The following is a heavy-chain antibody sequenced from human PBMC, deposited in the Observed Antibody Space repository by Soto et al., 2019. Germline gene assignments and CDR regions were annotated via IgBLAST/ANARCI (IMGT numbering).Heavy chain of an antibody. D-gene: IGHD2-2*01. CDR3: ARVEVVPAASGYYGMDV. CDR2: IIPIFGTA. J-gene: IGHJ6*02. V-gene: IGHV1-69*01. CDR1: GGTFSSYA. Sequence: ASVKFSCKASGGTFSSYAISWVRQAPGQWLEWMGGIIPIFGTANYAQKFQGRVTITADESTGTAYMELSSLRSEDTAVYYCARVEVVPAASGYYGMDVWGQGTTVTVSS.